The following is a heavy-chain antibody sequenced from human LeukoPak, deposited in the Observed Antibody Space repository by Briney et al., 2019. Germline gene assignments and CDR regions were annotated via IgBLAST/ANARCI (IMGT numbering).Heavy chain of an antibody. D-gene: IGHD3-10*01. J-gene: IGHJ6*03. CDR1: GFTFSQYW. CDR2: IKHDGSEKQDGSEK. CDR3: ARSSGGVDSFYFYMDV. V-gene: IGHV3-7*01. Sequence: PGGSLRLSCAASGFTFSQYWMSWVSQAPGKGLEWVANIKHDGSEKQDGSEKNYVVSVKGRFTISRDNAKNSLYLQMNSLRAQDTAVYYCARSSGGVDSFYFYMDVWGKGTTVTVSS.